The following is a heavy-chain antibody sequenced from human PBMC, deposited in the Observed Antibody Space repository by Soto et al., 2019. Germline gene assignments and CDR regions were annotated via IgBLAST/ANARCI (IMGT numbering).Heavy chain of an antibody. D-gene: IGHD6-13*01. J-gene: IGHJ6*02. CDR3: AKECIAARPPYYYDGMDV. V-gene: IGHV3-23*01. CDR1: GFTFRSYA. Sequence: LRLSGAASGFTFRSYAMSWVRQAPGKGLEWVPAISGSGGSTYYADSVKGRFTISRDNSKNTLYLQKNSLRAEDTAVYYGAKECIAARPPYYYDGMDVWGQGTTVTVSS. CDR2: ISGSGGST.